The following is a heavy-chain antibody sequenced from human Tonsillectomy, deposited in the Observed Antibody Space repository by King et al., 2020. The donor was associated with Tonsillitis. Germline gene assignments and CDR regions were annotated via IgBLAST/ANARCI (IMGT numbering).Heavy chain of an antibody. CDR3: AKDGTTIISPNYGMDV. CDR2: ISWNSGSI. J-gene: IGHJ6*02. V-gene: IGHV3-9*01. D-gene: IGHD3-10*01. CDR1: GFTFDDYA. Sequence: VQLVQSGGGLVQPGRSLRLSCAASGFTFDDYAMHWGRQAPGKGLEGVSGISWNSGSIGYADSVKGRFTISRDNAKNSLYLQMNSLRAEDKALYYCAKDGTTIISPNYGMDVWGQGTTVTVSS.